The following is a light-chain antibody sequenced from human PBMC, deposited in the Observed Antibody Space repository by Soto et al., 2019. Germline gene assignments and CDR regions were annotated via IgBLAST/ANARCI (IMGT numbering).Light chain of an antibody. CDR1: QDVRRSQ. CDR3: QQYDTSCT. CDR2: AAS. J-gene: IGKJ1*01. Sequence: EIVLTQSPGTLSLSPGDTATLSCRASQDVRRSQLAWYQQKPGQAPSLLIYAASARATGIPDRFSGSGSGTDFTLTISRLQPEDFAVYFCQQYDTSCTFGQGTKVEIK. V-gene: IGKV3-20*01.